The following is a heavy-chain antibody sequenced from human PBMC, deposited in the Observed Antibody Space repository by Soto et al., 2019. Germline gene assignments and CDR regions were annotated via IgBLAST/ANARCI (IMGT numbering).Heavy chain of an antibody. V-gene: IGHV1-3*01. CDR1: GYTGTEYA. Sequence: SVKVSCKASGYTGTEYAIYCGRRSPGQSLDWMGWITPGNGKTRYWEKFQGRVTITWDTSATTAYMEVSSLRSEDTAVYYCARGHSGWYYLGDNWGQGTRVTVS. CDR2: ITPGNGKT. J-gene: IGHJ4*02. D-gene: IGHD6-19*01. CDR3: ARGHSGWYYLGDN.